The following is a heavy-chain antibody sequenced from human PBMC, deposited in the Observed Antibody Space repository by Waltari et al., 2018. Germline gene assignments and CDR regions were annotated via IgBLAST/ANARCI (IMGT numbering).Heavy chain of an antibody. CDR3: ARDPCSGGTCDSEA. D-gene: IGHD2-15*01. CDR2: IIPIVDIA. V-gene: IGHV1-69*12. Sequence: QVQLVQSGAEVKKPGSSVKVSCKASGGTLSSYAISWVRQAPGQGLEWMGGIIPIVDIATYAQKFQGRVTITADESTSTAYMELNNLRSEDTAVYYCARDPCSGGTCDSEAWGQGTLVTVSS. J-gene: IGHJ4*02. CDR1: GGTLSSYA.